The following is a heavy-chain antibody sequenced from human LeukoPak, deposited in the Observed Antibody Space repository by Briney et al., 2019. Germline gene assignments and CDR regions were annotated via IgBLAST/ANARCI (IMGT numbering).Heavy chain of an antibody. CDR1: GGTFSSYA. Sequence: SVKVSCKASGGTFSSYAISWVRQAPGQGLEWIGGIIPIFGTANYAQKLKGRVTITADESTSTAYMELSSLRSEDTAVYYCARKDYGSGSYYNELPFDIWGQGTMVTVSS. J-gene: IGHJ3*02. CDR3: ARKDYGSGSYYNELPFDI. V-gene: IGHV1-69*01. D-gene: IGHD3-10*01. CDR2: IIPIFGTA.